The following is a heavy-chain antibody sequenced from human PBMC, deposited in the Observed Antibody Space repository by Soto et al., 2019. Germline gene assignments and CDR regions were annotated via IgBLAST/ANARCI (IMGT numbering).Heavy chain of an antibody. CDR1: GFTFSSYG. Sequence: GGSLRLSCAASGFTFSSYGMHWVRQAPGKGLEWVAVISYDGSNKYYADSVKGRFTISRDNSKNTLYLQMNSLRAEDTAVYYCARQLQLADALDIWGQGTMVTVPS. CDR2: ISYDGSNK. V-gene: IGHV3-30*03. CDR3: ARQLQLADALDI. J-gene: IGHJ3*02. D-gene: IGHD4-4*01.